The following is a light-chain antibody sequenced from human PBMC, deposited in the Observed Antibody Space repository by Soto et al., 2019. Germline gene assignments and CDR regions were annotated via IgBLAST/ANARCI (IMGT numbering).Light chain of an antibody. J-gene: IGKJ1*01. Sequence: QSVRSSYLAWYQHKXGQAPRLLIYGASXRATGIPDRFSGSGSGTDFTLNISRLEPEDFTVYYCQQYCSSLFTFGQRIKMDIK. V-gene: IGKV3-20*01. CDR2: GAS. CDR3: QQYCSSLFT. CDR1: QSVRSSY.